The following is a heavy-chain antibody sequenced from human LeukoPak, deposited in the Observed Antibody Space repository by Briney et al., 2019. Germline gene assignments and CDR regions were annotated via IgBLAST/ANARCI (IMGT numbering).Heavy chain of an antibody. Sequence: GGSLRLSCAASGFTLSSYSMNWVRQAPGKGLEWVSSISSTSSYIYYADSVKGRFTISRDNAKKPLYLQMNSLRAEDTAVYFCARAMLGHDAFDLWGQGTMVTVSS. CDR3: ARAMLGHDAFDL. V-gene: IGHV3-21*01. D-gene: IGHD3-10*02. CDR2: ISSTSSYI. J-gene: IGHJ3*01. CDR1: GFTLSSYS.